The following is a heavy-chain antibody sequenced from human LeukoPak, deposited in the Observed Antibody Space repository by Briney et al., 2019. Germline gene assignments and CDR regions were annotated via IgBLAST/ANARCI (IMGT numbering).Heavy chain of an antibody. CDR2: INPNSGGT. Sequence: VASVKVSCKASGYTFTGYYMHWVRQAPGQGLEWMGWINPNSGGTNYAQKFQGRVTMTRDTSISTAYMELSRLRSDDTAVYYCARDSGIAAGFDPWGQGTLVTVSS. CDR3: ARDSGIAAGFDP. J-gene: IGHJ5*02. V-gene: IGHV1-2*02. D-gene: IGHD6-13*01. CDR1: GYTFTGYY.